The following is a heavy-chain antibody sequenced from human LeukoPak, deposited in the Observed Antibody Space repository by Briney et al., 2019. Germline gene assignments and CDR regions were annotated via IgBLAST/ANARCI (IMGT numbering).Heavy chain of an antibody. Sequence: GGSLRLSCAASGFTFSSYWMHWVRQAPGKGLVWVSRINGDGSSRSHADSVKGRFTISRDNAKNTLYLQMNSLRAEDTAVYYCAKVPMDAGWLVLDYWGQGTLVTVSS. CDR1: GFTFSSYW. J-gene: IGHJ4*02. CDR3: AKVPMDAGWLVLDY. D-gene: IGHD6-19*01. V-gene: IGHV3-74*01. CDR2: INGDGSSR.